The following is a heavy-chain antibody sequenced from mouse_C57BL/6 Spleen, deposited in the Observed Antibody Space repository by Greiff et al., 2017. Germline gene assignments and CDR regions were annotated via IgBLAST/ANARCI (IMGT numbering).Heavy chain of an antibody. D-gene: IGHD1-1*01. CDR3: ARGGYGSSLYYFDY. CDR2: IYPGDGDT. V-gene: IGHV1-82*01. J-gene: IGHJ2*01. CDR1: GYAFSSSW. Sequence: VKVVESGPELVKPGASVKISCKASGYAFSSSWMNWVKQRPGKGLEWIGRIYPGDGDTNYNGKFKGKATLTADKSSSTAYMQLSSLTSEDSAVYFCARGGYGSSLYYFDYWGQGTTLTVSS.